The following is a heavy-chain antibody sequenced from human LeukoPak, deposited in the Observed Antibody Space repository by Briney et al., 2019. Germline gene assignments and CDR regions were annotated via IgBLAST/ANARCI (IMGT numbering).Heavy chain of an antibody. CDR1: GDSISSGGYY. J-gene: IGHJ4*02. D-gene: IGHD2-21*02. V-gene: IGHV4-31*03. Sequence: PSETPSLTCTVSGDSISSGGYYWTWIRQHPGKGLEWIGNIFTSGNTYYNPSLKGRIFTSVDTSKSQFSLRLTSVTAADTAVYYCARATLRGDPFDFWGQGLQVTVSS. CDR3: ARATLRGDPFDF. CDR2: IFTSGNT.